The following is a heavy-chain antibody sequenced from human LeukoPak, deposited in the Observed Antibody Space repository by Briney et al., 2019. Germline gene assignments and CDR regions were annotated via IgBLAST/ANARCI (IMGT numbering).Heavy chain of an antibody. CDR3: AKDTPTGDTTY. D-gene: IGHD1-1*01. CDR1: GFTFCSYW. Sequence: PGGSLRLSCGASGFTFCSYWMGWVRQAPGKGLEWVANIKTDGSEKYYVDSVKGRFTISRDNAKNSLYLQMNSLRAEDTAVYYCAKDTPTGDTTYWGQGTLVTVSS. CDR2: IKTDGSEK. V-gene: IGHV3-7*03. J-gene: IGHJ4*02.